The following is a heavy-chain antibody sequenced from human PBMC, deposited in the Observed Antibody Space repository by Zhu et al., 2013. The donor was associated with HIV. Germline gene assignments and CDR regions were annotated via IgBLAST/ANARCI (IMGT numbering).Heavy chain of an antibody. D-gene: IGHD2-15*01. V-gene: IGHV1-2*02. Sequence: VQLVQSGAEVKKPGSSVKVSCKASGGTFSNNGLSWVRQAPGQGLEWMGWINPNSGGTKYAQKFQGRVTMTRDTSISTAYMELSRLRSDDTAVYYCARDINVVVVTSAFDIWGQGTMVTVSS. CDR3: ARDINVVVVTSAFDI. CDR1: GGTFSNNG. J-gene: IGHJ3*02. CDR2: INPNSGGT.